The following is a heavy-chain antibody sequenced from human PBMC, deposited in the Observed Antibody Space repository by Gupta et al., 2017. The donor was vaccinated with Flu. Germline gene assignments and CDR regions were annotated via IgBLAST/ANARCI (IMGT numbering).Heavy chain of an antibody. J-gene: IGHJ3*02. V-gene: IGHV3-53*04. D-gene: IGHD5-18*01. CDR3: ARDGTSDTAMNDAFDI. CDR2: IYSGGST. Sequence: EVQLVESGGGLVQPGGSLRLSCAASGFTVSSNYMSWVRQAPGKGLEWVSVIYSGGSTYYADSVKGRFTISRHNSKNTLYLQMNSLRAEDTAVYYCARDGTSDTAMNDAFDIWGQGTMVTGPS. CDR1: GFTVSSNY.